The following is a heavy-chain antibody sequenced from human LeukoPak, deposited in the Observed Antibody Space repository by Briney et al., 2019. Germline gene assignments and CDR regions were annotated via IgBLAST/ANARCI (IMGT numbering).Heavy chain of an antibody. CDR1: GGSISSSSYY. V-gene: IGHV4-39*01. CDR2: IYYSGST. Sequence: SETLSLTCTVSGGSISSSSYYWGWIRQPPGKGLEWIGSIYYSGSTYYNPSLKSRVTISVDTSKNQFSLKLSSVTAADTAVYYCARHGHTLPRITAMEYKWFDPWGQGTLVTVSS. D-gene: IGHD3-16*01. J-gene: IGHJ5*02. CDR3: ARHGHTLPRITAMEYKWFDP.